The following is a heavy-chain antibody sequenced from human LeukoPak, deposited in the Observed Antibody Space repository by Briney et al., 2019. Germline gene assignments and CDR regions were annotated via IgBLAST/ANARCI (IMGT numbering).Heavy chain of an antibody. CDR1: GFTFSTYA. J-gene: IGHJ4*02. CDR2: ISGSGGST. Sequence: GGSLRLSCATSGFTFSTYAMTWVRQAPGKGLEWVSAISGSGGSTYYADSVKGRFTISRDNSRNTLYLQMNSLRVEDTAVYYCVKQYYNFWSGWVNWGQGTLVTVST. V-gene: IGHV3-23*01. CDR3: VKQYYNFWSGWVN. D-gene: IGHD3-3*01.